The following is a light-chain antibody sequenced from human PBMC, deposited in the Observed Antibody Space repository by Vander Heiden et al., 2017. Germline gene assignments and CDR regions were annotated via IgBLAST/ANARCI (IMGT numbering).Light chain of an antibody. CDR3: QQLNSYPR. V-gene: IGKV1-9*01. Sequence: DIQLTQSPSFLSASVGDRVTITCRASQGISSYLAWYQQKPGKAPKLLIYAASTLQSGVPSRFSGSGSGTEFTLTISSLQPEDFATYYWQQLNSYPRFGPGTKVDIK. CDR2: AAS. CDR1: QGISSY. J-gene: IGKJ3*01.